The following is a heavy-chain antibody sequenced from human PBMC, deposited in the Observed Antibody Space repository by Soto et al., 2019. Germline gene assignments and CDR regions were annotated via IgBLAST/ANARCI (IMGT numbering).Heavy chain of an antibody. Sequence: EVQLLESGGGLVQPGGSLRLSCAASGFTFSSYAISWVRQAPGKGLEWESAISGSGGSTYYADSVKGRFTISRENSKNTLYLKLTSLRAEDTAVYYCAKDPQQLVRGGGFDPWGQGTLVTVSS. CDR1: GFTFSSYA. V-gene: IGHV3-23*01. CDR3: AKDPQQLVRGGGFDP. J-gene: IGHJ5*02. D-gene: IGHD6-13*01. CDR2: ISGSGGST.